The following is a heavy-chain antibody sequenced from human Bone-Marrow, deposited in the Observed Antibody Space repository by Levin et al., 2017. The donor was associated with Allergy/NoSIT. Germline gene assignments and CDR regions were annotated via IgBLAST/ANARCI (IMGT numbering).Heavy chain of an antibody. CDR1: GFIFISYA. Sequence: RTGGSLRLSCAASGFIFISYAMSWVRQAPGKGLEWVSGLSGSGGSTYHADSLQGRFTISRDNSKNTLYLQMKSLRAEDTAVYYCAKSQFGEFRYGMDVWGQGTTVTVSS. D-gene: IGHD3-10*01. J-gene: IGHJ6*02. CDR3: AKSQFGEFRYGMDV. V-gene: IGHV3-23*01. CDR2: LSGSGGST.